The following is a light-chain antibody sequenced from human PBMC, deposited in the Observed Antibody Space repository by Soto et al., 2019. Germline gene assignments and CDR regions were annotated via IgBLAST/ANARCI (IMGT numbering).Light chain of an antibody. CDR3: QQYGNSPYT. V-gene: IGKV3-20*01. CDR1: QSVSSSY. CDR2: GAS. Sequence: EIVLTQSPGTLSLSPGERATLSCRASQSVSSSYFAWYQKKPGPAPRLLIYGASSRATGIPDRFSGSGSGTDFTLTINSLEPEDFAVFYCQQYGNSPYTFGQGTKLEIK. J-gene: IGKJ2*01.